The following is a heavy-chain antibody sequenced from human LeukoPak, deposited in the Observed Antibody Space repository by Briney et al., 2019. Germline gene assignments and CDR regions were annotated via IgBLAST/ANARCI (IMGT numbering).Heavy chain of an antibody. CDR1: GFTFNSYL. CDR2: IDGDGATT. D-gene: IGHD7-27*01. Sequence: GGSLRLSCAASGFTFNSYLMSWVRHAPGKGLVWVSRIDGDGATTSYEDPVKGRFTISRDNANNMVYLEMNSLRVEDTAVYYCTRDSGADRRYFDLWGRGTLVTVSS. CDR3: TRDSGADRRYFDL. J-gene: IGHJ2*01. V-gene: IGHV3-74*01.